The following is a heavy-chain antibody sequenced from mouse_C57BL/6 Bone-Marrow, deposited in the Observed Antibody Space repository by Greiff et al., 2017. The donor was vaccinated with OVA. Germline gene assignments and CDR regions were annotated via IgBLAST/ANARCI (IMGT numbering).Heavy chain of an antibody. V-gene: IGHV14-4*01. CDR1: GFNIKDDY. CDR2: IDPATGAP. CDR3: TPGGFDY. J-gene: IGHJ2*01. Sequence: EVQLQQSGAELVRPGASVKLSCTASGFNIKDDYMHWVQQRPEQGLAWIGWIDPATGAPEYASKFQGKATITADTSSNTAYLQLSSLTAEDTAVYYCTPGGFDYWGQGTTRTVSS.